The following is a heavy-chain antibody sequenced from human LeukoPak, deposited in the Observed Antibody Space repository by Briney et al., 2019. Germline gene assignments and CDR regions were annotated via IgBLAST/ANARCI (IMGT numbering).Heavy chain of an antibody. CDR2: ILHSGST. CDR3: ARTRDFWSGYFDY. D-gene: IGHD3-3*01. V-gene: IGHV4-30-2*01. CDR1: GVSITSDTYC. Sequence: SETLSLTCAVSGVSITSDTYCWSWIRQPPGKGLEWIGYILHSGSTYYNPSLKTRVTISIDTSKSQFSLKLSSVTAADTAVYYCARTRDFWSGYFDYWGQGTLVTVSS. J-gene: IGHJ4*02.